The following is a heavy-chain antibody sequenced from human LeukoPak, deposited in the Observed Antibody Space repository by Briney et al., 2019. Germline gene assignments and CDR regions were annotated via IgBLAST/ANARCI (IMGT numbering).Heavy chain of an antibody. Sequence: GGSLRLSCAASGFTFTDFPMYWVRQAPGKGLEWVAVISYDASNEYYPDSVQGRFTISRDDSKNTVYLQMNSLRPEDTAVYYCARGGYIYETRHTWLDPWGQGVLVTVSS. CDR1: GFTFTDFP. CDR2: ISYDASNE. V-gene: IGHV3-30*04. CDR3: ARGGYIYETRHTWLDP. J-gene: IGHJ5*02. D-gene: IGHD5-18*01.